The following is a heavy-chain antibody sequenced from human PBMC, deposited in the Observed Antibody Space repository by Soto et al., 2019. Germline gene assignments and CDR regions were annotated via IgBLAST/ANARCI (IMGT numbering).Heavy chain of an antibody. D-gene: IGHD3-10*01. CDR1: GGSISSGGYY. CDR3: ARDPGSGSYYGWFDP. CDR2: IYYSGST. Sequence: SETLSLTCTVSGGSISSGGYYWSWIRQHPGKGLEWIGYIYYSGSTYYNPSLKSRVTISVDTSKNQFSLKLSSVTAADTAVYYCARDPGSGSYYGWFDPWGQGIQVTVSS. V-gene: IGHV4-31*03. J-gene: IGHJ5*02.